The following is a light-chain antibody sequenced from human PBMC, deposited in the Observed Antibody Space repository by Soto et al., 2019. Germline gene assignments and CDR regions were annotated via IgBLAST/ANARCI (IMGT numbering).Light chain of an antibody. CDR2: GAS. Sequence: EIVMTQSPATLSVSPGERATLSCGASQSVNNNLAWYQQKPGQAPRLLIYGASTRATGIPARFSGSGSGAEFTLTISSLQSEDFAVYYCQQYNNWPRTFGQGTKVEIK. CDR1: QSVNNN. CDR3: QQYNNWPRT. J-gene: IGKJ2*01. V-gene: IGKV3-15*01.